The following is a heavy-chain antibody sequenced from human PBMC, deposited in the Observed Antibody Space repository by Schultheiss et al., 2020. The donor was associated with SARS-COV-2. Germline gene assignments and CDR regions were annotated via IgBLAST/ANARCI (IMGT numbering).Heavy chain of an antibody. CDR3: ARDWSGDIVVVPAAGAFDY. J-gene: IGHJ4*02. D-gene: IGHD2-2*01. Sequence: SETLSLTCTVSGGSISSYYWSWIRQPPGKGLEWIGYIYYSGSTNYNPSLKSRVTITVDTSKNQFSLKLSSVTAADTAVYYCARDWSGDIVVVPAAGAFDYWGQGALVTGSS. CDR1: GGSISSYY. V-gene: IGHV4-59*01. CDR2: IYYSGST.